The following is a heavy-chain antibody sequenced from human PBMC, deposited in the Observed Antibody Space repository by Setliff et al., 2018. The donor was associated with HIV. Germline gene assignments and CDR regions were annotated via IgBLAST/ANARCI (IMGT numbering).Heavy chain of an antibody. V-gene: IGHV1-69*10. D-gene: IGHD3-9*01. CDR3: AGSILTGYYTFGADY. CDR2: IIPIVGIP. J-gene: IGHJ4*02. Sequence: SVKVSCKASGYTFTSYYMHWVRQAPGQGLEWMGGIIPIVGIPNYAQKFQGRVSITADKSTTTAYMELSSLRSEDTALYYCAGSILTGYYTFGADYWGQGTLVTVSS. CDR1: GYTFTSYY.